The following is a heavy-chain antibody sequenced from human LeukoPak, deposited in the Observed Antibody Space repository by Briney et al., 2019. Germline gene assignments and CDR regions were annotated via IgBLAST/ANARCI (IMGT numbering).Heavy chain of an antibody. CDR1: GFTFSSHA. CDR3: AKPRIAAAGTWWYYFDY. V-gene: IGHV3-23*01. Sequence: GESLRLSCAASGFTFSSHAMSWVRQAPGKGLEWVSAISGIGGSTYYADSVKGRITISRDNSQNTLYLQMNSLRAEDTAVYYCAKPRIAAAGTWWYYFDYWGQGTLVTVSS. J-gene: IGHJ4*02. D-gene: IGHD6-13*01. CDR2: ISGIGGST.